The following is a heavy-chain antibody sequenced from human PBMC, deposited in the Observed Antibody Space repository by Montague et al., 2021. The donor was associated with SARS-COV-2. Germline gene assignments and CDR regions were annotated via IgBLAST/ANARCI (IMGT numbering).Heavy chain of an antibody. D-gene: IGHD5-24*01. CDR3: AKRNGYNPRNWSFDY. J-gene: IGHJ4*02. V-gene: IGHV3-74*01. CDR1: GFTFSSYW. Sequence: SLRLSCAASGFTFSSYWMHWVRQAPGKGLVWVSRINSDGSSTSYADSVKGRFTISRDNAKNTLYLQMNSLRAEDTAVYYCAKRNGYNPRNWSFDYWGRGTLVTVSS. CDR2: INSDGSST.